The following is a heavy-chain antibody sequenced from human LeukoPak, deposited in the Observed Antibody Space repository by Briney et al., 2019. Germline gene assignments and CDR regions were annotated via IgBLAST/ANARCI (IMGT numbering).Heavy chain of an antibody. CDR2: INPNSGGT. D-gene: IGHD6-13*01. CDR1: GYTFTGYY. V-gene: IGHV1-2*02. CDR3: ARLGSSRSWYGGAFDI. Sequence: ASVKVSCKASGYTFTGYYMHWVRRAPGQGLEWMGWINPNSGGTNYAQKFQGRVTMTRDTSISTAYMELSRLRSDDTAVYYCARLGSSRSWYGGAFDIWGQGTMVTVSS. J-gene: IGHJ3*02.